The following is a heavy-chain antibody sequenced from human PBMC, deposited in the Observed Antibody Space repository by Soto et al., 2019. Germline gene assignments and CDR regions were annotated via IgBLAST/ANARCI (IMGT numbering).Heavy chain of an antibody. V-gene: IGHV1-69*02. CDR1: GGTFSSYT. CDR3: ARAQVDFTYYXDSENYYFDY. J-gene: IGHJ4*02. CDR2: IIPILGIA. Sequence: QVQLVQSGAEVKKPGSSVKVSCKASGGTFSSYTISWVRQAPGQGLEWMGRIIPILGIANYAQKFQGRVTITADKSTSTAYMELSSLRSEDTAVYYCARAQVDFTYYXDSENYYFDYWGQGTLVTVSS. D-gene: IGHD3-3*01.